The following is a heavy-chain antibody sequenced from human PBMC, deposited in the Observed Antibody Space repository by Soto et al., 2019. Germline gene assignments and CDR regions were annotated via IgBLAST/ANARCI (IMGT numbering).Heavy chain of an antibody. Sequence: GGSLRLSCAASGFTVSSNYMSWVRQAPGKGLEWVSAISGSGGSTYYADSVKGRFTISRDNSKNTLYLQMNSLRAEDTAVYYCAKDRFLVVRGVMAYWGQGTLVTVSS. CDR3: AKDRFLVVRGVMAY. V-gene: IGHV3-23*01. CDR1: GFTVSSNY. CDR2: ISGSGGST. D-gene: IGHD3-10*01. J-gene: IGHJ4*02.